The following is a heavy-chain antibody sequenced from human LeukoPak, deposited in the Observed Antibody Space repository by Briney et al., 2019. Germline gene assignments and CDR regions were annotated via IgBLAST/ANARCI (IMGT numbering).Heavy chain of an antibody. J-gene: IGHJ6*03. CDR2: ISHTSSHI. D-gene: IGHD3-10*01. Sequence: GGSLRLSCAASGFTFSSYSMNWVRQAPGKGLEWVSSISHTSSHIYYADSVRGRFTISRDNAKNSLYLQMNSRGVEATVVYYFARVLNYYGWGSYYKAYYYYYMDVGGKGTTVTVS. V-gene: IGHV3-21*01. CDR3: ARVLNYYGWGSYYKAYYYYYMDV. CDR1: GFTFSSYS.